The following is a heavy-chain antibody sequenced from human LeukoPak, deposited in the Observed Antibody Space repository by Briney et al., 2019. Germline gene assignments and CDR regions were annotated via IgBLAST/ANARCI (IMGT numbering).Heavy chain of an antibody. V-gene: IGHV1-69*13. CDR3: ARDGITGTRPYYYYYYGMDV. CDR2: IIPIFGRA. D-gene: IGHD1-7*01. CDR1: GGTFSRYA. J-gene: IGHJ6*02. Sequence: GASVKVSCKASGGTFSRYAISWGRQAPGRWLEWMGGIIPIFGRANYAQKFQGRVTITADESTSTAYMELSSLRSEDTAVYYCARDGITGTRPYYYYYYGMDVWGQGTTVTVSS.